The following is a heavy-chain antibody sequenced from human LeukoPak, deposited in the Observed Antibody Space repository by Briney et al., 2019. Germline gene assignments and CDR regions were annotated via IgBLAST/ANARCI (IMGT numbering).Heavy chain of an antibody. Sequence: ASVKVSCKASGYTVTGYYMQGVRQAPGQGLEWMGWINPYSGGTNYAQKFQGWVTMTRDTSISTAYMELSRLRSDDTAVYYCARGEDTAMVDGDWGQGTLVTVSS. D-gene: IGHD5-18*01. V-gene: IGHV1-2*04. CDR2: INPYSGGT. CDR1: GYTVTGYY. CDR3: ARGEDTAMVDGD. J-gene: IGHJ4*02.